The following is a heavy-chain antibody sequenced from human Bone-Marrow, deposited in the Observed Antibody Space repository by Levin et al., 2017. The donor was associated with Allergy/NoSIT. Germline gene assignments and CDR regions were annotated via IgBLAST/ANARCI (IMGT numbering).Heavy chain of an antibody. CDR1: NYTFVNYG. CDR3: ARDLGLTYYYGSGSWT. J-gene: IGHJ5*02. D-gene: IGHD3-10*01. CDR2: ISPYNGNT. Sequence: ASVKVSCKASNYTFVNYGLNWVRQAPGQGLEWMGWISPYNGNTNYAQKLQDRVIMTTDTSTNTAYMELRSLRPDDTAVYYCARDLGLTYYYGSGSWTWGQGTLVTVSS. V-gene: IGHV1-18*01.